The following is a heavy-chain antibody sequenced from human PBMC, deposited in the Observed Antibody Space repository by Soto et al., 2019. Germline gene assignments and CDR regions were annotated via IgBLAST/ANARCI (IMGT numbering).Heavy chain of an antibody. Sequence: SVKVSCKASGGTFSSYAISWVRQAPGQGLEWMGGIIPIFGTANYAQKFQGRVTITADESTSTAYMELSSLRSEDTAVYYCASDPSTYYYGSGFLNWFDPWGQGTPVTVSS. V-gene: IGHV1-69*13. CDR1: GGTFSSYA. J-gene: IGHJ5*02. CDR3: ASDPSTYYYGSGFLNWFDP. D-gene: IGHD3-10*01. CDR2: IIPIFGTA.